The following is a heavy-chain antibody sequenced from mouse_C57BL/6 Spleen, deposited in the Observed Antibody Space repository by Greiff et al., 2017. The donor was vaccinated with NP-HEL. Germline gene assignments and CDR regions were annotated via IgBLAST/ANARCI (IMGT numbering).Heavy chain of an antibody. CDR3: TRGGGNYFDY. V-gene: IGHV1-15*01. CDR2: IDPETGGT. Sequence: VQLQQSGAELVRPGASVTLSCKASGYTFTDYEMHWVKQTPVHGLEWIGAIDPETGGTAYNQKFKGKAILTADKSSSTAYMELRSRTSEDSAVYYCTRGGGNYFDYWGQGTTLTVSS. D-gene: IGHD1-1*02. J-gene: IGHJ2*01. CDR1: GYTFTDYE.